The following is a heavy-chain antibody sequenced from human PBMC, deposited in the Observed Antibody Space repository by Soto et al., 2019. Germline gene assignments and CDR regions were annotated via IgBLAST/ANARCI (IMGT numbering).Heavy chain of an antibody. CDR2: ISGSGGST. V-gene: IGHV3-23*01. CDR3: AKEGGGLHLGELSSR. CDR1: GFTFSSYA. Sequence: EVQLLESGGGLVQPGGSLRLSCAASGFTFSSYAMSWVRQAPGKGLEWVSAISGSGGSTYYADSVKGRFTISRDNSKNTVYLQMKSLRAADTGVYYGAKEGGGLHLGELSSRGGQGTLVTVSS. J-gene: IGHJ4*02. D-gene: IGHD3-16*02.